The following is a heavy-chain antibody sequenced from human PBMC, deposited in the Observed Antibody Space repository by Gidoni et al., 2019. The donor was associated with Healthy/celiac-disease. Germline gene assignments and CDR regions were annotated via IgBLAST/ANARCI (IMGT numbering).Heavy chain of an antibody. CDR3: AKDSSSGWYRAKPYFDY. J-gene: IGHJ4*02. V-gene: IGHV3-9*01. Sequence: EVQLVESGGGLVQPGRSLRLSCAASGFTFDDYAMHWVRQAPGKGLEWVSGISWNSGSIGYADSVKGRFTISRDNAKNSLYLQMNSLRAEDTALYYCAKDSSSGWYRAKPYFDYWGQGTLVTVSS. D-gene: IGHD6-19*01. CDR1: GFTFDDYA. CDR2: ISWNSGSI.